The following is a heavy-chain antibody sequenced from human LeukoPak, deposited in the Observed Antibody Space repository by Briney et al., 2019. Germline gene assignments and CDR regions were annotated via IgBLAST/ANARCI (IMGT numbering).Heavy chain of an antibody. CDR3: ARRPPFLY. D-gene: IGHD3-3*01. V-gene: IGHV3-48*03. CDR2: ISSTGSSI. J-gene: IGHJ4*02. CDR1: GFTFSSYE. Sequence: GGSLRLSCAASGFTFSSYEMNWVRQAPGKGLELVSYISSTGSSIYYADSVKGRFTISRDNAKNSLYLQMNSLRAEDTAVYYCARRPPFLYWGQGTLVTVSS.